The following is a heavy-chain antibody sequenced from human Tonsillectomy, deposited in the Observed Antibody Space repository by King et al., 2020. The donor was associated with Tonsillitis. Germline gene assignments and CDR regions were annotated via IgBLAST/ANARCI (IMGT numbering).Heavy chain of an antibody. Sequence: VQLQQWGAGLLKPSETLSLTCAVYGGSFSVYYWSWIRQPPGKGLEWIGELNHRGSTNSHPSLKSRVTISVDTFKNQFSLKLGSVSAADTAVYYCARGPEEEQQLVGDWFDPWGQGTLVTVSS. V-gene: IGHV4-34*01. CDR1: GGSFSVYY. CDR2: LNHRGST. D-gene: IGHD6-13*01. CDR3: ARGPEEEQQLVGDWFDP. J-gene: IGHJ5*02.